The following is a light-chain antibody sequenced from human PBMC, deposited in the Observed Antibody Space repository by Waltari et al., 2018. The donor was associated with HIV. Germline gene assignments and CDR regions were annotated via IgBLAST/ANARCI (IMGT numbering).Light chain of an antibody. Sequence: EIVLTQSPATLSLSPGEGATLSCRASQSVTSSQMAWYRQRPGQAPRLLIYDASSRPTGTPDRFSGSGSGTEFTLTISRLESEDFAVCFCQQYAVSPRTFGQGTKVEIK. CDR2: DAS. CDR1: QSVTSSQ. J-gene: IGKJ2*01. CDR3: QQYAVSPRT. V-gene: IGKV3-20*01.